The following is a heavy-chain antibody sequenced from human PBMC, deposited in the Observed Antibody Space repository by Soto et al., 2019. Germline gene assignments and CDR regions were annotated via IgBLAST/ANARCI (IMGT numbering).Heavy chain of an antibody. Sequence: GGSLRLSCAAYGFICENFGMSWDRQAKGKGMEWISSISGSGFKKYYADSVKGRFTISRDNSKSTVYLELNNLSAEDTAVYHCAKNQGVELVPLATVDWFDPWGQGSVVTVSS. CDR2: ISGSGFKK. CDR1: GFICENFG. CDR3: AKNQGVELVPLATVDWFDP. V-gene: IGHV3-23*01. D-gene: IGHD1-26*01. J-gene: IGHJ5*02.